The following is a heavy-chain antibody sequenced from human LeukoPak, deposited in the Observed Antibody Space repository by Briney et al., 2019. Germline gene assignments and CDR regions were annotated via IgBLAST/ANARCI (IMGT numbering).Heavy chain of an antibody. J-gene: IGHJ6*02. CDR1: GYTLTELS. CDR3: ATRDFYGDYDYYYYGMDV. Sequence: ASVKVSCKVSGYTLTELSMHWVRQAPGKGLEWMGGFDPEDGETIYAQKFQGRVTMTEDTSTDTAYMELSSLRSEDTAVYYCATRDFYGDYDYYYYGMDVWGQGTTVTVSS. V-gene: IGHV1-24*01. CDR2: FDPEDGET. D-gene: IGHD4-17*01.